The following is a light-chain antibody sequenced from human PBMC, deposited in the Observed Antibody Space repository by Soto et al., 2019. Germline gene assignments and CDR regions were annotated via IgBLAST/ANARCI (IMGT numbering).Light chain of an antibody. J-gene: IGLJ3*02. CDR2: STS. V-gene: IGLV7-43*01. Sequence: QAVVTQEPSLTVSPGGTVTLTCASSTGAVTSGHYPNWFQQKPGQAPRALIYSTSNKQSWTPARFSGSLLGGKATLTLSGVEPEDEAEYYCLLYYGGGSVFGGGTKVTVL. CDR3: LLYYGGGSV. CDR1: TGAVTSGHY.